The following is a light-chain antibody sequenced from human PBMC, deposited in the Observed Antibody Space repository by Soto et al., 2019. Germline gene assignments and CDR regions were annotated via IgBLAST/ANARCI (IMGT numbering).Light chain of an antibody. Sequence: IQLTQSPSSLSASVGDRVTITCRASQGISSYLAWYQQKPGKAPKLLIYAASTLQSGVPSRFSGSGSGTDFTLTINSLQPEDFATYYCQQLNSYPLTFGGGTKVEI. CDR3: QQLNSYPLT. CDR1: QGISSY. V-gene: IGKV1-9*01. CDR2: AAS. J-gene: IGKJ4*01.